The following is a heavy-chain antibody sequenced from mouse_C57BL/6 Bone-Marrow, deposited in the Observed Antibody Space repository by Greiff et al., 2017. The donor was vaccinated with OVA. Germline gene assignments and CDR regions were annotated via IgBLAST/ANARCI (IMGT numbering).Heavy chain of an antibody. V-gene: IGHV14-4*01. J-gene: IGHJ2*01. Sequence: VQLQQSGAELVRPGASVKLSCTAPGFNIKDDYMHWVKQRPEQGLEWIGWIDPENGDTEYASKFQGKATITADTSSNTAYLQLSSLTSEDTAVYYCTSYGNFDYWGQGTTLTVSS. D-gene: IGHD2-1*01. CDR1: GFNIKDDY. CDR2: IDPENGDT. CDR3: TSYGNFDY.